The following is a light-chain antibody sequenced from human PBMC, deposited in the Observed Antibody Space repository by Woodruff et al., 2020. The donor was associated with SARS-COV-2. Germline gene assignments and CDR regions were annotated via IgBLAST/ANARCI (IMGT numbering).Light chain of an antibody. Sequence: KNYLTWYQQKPGQAPKLLIYWASTRESGVPERFSGSGSGTDFTLTISSLQAEDVAVYYCQQYYSTPYTFGQGTKLEIK. J-gene: IGKJ2*01. V-gene: IGKV4-1*01. CDR1: KNY. CDR3: QQYYSTPYT. CDR2: WAS.